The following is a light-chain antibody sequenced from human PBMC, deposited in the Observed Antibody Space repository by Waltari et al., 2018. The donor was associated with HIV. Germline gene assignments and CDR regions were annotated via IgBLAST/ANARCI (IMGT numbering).Light chain of an antibody. Sequence: QSVVTQPPSASGTPGQRITISCSGNIPYIQYNSLNLYQQLPGTAPKLLIYSYNRRPSGVPDRFSGSKSGTSASLAISGLQSEDEAHYYCAAWDDSLNGWVFGGGTKLTVL. V-gene: IGLV1-44*01. CDR2: SYN. CDR3: AAWDDSLNGWV. CDR1: IPYIQYNS. J-gene: IGLJ3*02.